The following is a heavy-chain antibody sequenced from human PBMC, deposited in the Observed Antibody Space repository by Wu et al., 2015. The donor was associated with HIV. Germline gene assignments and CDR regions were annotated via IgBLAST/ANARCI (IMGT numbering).Heavy chain of an antibody. CDR3: ARANSSGWRYFQH. D-gene: IGHD6-19*01. J-gene: IGHJ1*01. CDR1: GYTFTKFD. V-gene: IGHV1-2*02. CDR2: INPNSGGT. Sequence: QGQLVQSGSEVKKPGASVNVSCKASGYTFTKFDITWVRQAPGHGLEWMGWINPNSGGTNYAQKFQGRVTMTRDTSISTAYMELSRLRSDDTAVYYCARANSSGWRYFQHWGQGTLVTVSS.